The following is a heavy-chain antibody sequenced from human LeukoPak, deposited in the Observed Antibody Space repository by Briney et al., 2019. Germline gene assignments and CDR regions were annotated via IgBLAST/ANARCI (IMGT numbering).Heavy chain of an antibody. J-gene: IGHJ3*02. V-gene: IGHV4-61*02. CDR1: GGSISSGSYY. D-gene: IGHD2-2*01. Sequence: PSQTLSLTCTVSGGSISSGSYYWSWIRQPAGKGLEWIGRIYTSGSSNYNPSLKSRVTISVDTSKNQFSLKLSSVTAADTAVYYCARMSRDIVVVPATLSAFDIWGQGTMVTVSS. CDR2: IYTSGSS. CDR3: ARMSRDIVVVPATLSAFDI.